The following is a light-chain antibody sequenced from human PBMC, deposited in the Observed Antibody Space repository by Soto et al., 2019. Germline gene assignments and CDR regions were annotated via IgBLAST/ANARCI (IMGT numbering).Light chain of an antibody. Sequence: DIQMTQSPSSLSASVGDRVTITCRASQAIGNDLGWYQQKPGKAPKRLIYSTYSLQTGVTSRFSGSGSGTDFSLIISLLQPEDSATYFCLQHNSYPRTFGQGTKVEV. CDR3: LQHNSYPRT. V-gene: IGKV1-17*01. CDR1: QAIGND. J-gene: IGKJ1*01. CDR2: STY.